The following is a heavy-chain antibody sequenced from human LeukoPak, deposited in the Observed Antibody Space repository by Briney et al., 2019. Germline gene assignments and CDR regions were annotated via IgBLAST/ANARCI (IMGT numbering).Heavy chain of an antibody. CDR2: INWNGDST. CDR1: GFTFDDFG. V-gene: IGHV3-20*01. Sequence: GGSLRLSCAASGFTFDDFGMSWVRQVPGKGLEWVSGINWNGDSTGYADSVKGRFTISRDNAKNSLYLQMNSLTVEDTALYHCARGSGLAVAWIDAFDIWGQGTMVTVSS. D-gene: IGHD6-19*01. J-gene: IGHJ3*02. CDR3: ARGSGLAVAWIDAFDI.